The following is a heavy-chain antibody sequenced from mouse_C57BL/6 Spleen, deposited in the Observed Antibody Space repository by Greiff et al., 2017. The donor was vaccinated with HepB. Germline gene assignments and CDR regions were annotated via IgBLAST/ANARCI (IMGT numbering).Heavy chain of an antibody. Sequence: EVQLQESGPELVKPGASVKIPCKASGYTFTDYNMDWVKQSHGKSLEWIGDINPNNGGTIYNQKFKGKATLTVDKSSSTAYMELRSLTSEDTAVYYCARSNYGPQRGFAYWGQGTLVTVSA. CDR2: INPNNGGT. D-gene: IGHD1-2*01. CDR1: GYTFTDYN. V-gene: IGHV1-18*01. CDR3: ARSNYGPQRGFAY. J-gene: IGHJ3*01.